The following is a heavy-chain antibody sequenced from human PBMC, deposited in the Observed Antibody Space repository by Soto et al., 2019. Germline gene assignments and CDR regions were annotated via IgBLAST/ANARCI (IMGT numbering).Heavy chain of an antibody. CDR2: IHHSGST. CDR1: GGSFDGYY. J-gene: IGHJ4*02. CDR3: ARGVDYCSGYLF. Sequence: PEKLCLTCALYGGSFDGYYWSWSRQSPGKGLEWIGEIHHSGSTKYNPSLKSRVSLSVDTSTKQFSLKMTSMNAADRGVYYCARGVDYCSGYLFWGQGTPVSVS. V-gene: IGHV4-34*01. D-gene: IGHD2-15*01.